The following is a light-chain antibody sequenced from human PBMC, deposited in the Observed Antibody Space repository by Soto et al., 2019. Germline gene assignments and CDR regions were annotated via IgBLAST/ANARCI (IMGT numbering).Light chain of an antibody. J-gene: IGKJ1*01. CDR2: QAS. CDR1: QSVTSSS. V-gene: IGKV3-20*01. CDR3: QQYRT. Sequence: EIVLTQSPGTLCLSPGGTATLSCRASQSVTSSSLAWYQQNPGHALRLPTYQASSRATGIPDRFSGSGSGTDFTLTISRLEHEDFAVYYCQQYRTFGQGTKVDIK.